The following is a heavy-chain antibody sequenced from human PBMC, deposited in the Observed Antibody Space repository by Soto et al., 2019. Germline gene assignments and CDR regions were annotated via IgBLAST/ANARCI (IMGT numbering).Heavy chain of an antibody. CDR2: IRSKANSYAT. V-gene: IGHV3-73*01. Sequence: WVSLRLSCSASGFTFSGSAMHWVRQASGKGLEWGGRIRSKANSYATAYAASVKGRFTISRDDSKNTAYLQMNSLKTEHPPASYCTCHGTVTTDLCYNYHGRGSRGQ. J-gene: IGHJ6*01. CDR3: TCHGTVTTDLCYNYHGRGS. CDR1: GFTFSGSA. D-gene: IGHD4-17*01.